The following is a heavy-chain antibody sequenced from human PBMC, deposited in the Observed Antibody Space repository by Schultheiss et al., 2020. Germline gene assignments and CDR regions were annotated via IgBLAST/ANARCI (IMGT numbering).Heavy chain of an antibody. CDR3: ARNIRYFDWLWGDHSSEYYYGMDV. D-gene: IGHD3-9*01. CDR2: IYTSGST. J-gene: IGHJ6*02. V-gene: IGHV4-4*07. CDR1: GGSISSYY. Sequence: SETLSLTCTVSGGSISSYYWSWIRQPAGKGLEWIGRIYTSGSTNYNPSLKSRVTISVDTSKNQFSLKLSSVTAADTAVYYCARNIRYFDWLWGDHSSEYYYGMDVWGQGTTVTVSS.